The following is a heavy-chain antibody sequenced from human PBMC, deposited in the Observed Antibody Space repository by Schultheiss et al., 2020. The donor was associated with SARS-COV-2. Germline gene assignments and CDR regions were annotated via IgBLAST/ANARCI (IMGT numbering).Heavy chain of an antibody. J-gene: IGHJ5*02. CDR2: ISSSGSTI. D-gene: IGHD3-3*01. CDR1: GFTFSSYE. CDR3: AKDFRPPRDDAFWSAGGWFDP. Sequence: GGSLRLSCAASGFTFSSYEMNWVRQAPGKGLEWVSYISSSGSTIYYADSVKGRFTISRDNAKNTLYLQMNSLRAEDTAVYYCAKDFRPPRDDAFWSAGGWFDPWGQGTLVTVSS. V-gene: IGHV3-48*03.